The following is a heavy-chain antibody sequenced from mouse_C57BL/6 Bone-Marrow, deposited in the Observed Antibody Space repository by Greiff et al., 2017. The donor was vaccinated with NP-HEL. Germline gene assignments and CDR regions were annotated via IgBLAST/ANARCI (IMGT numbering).Heavy chain of an antibody. CDR3: ARSYYYGSSRGFAY. V-gene: IGHV1-55*01. J-gene: IGHJ3*01. D-gene: IGHD1-1*01. CDR2: IYPGSGST. CDR1: GYTFTSYW. Sequence: VQLQQPGAELVKPGASVKMSCKASGYTFTSYWITWVKQRPGQGLEWIGDIYPGSGSTNYNEKFKSKATLTVDTSSSTAYMQLSSLTSEDSAVYYCARSYYYGSSRGFAYWGQGTLVTVSA.